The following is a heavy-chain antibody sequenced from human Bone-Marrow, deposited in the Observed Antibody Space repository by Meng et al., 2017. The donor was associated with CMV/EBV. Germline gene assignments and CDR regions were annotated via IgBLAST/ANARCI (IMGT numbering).Heavy chain of an antibody. CDR3: ARDSGAGWYFDY. CDR1: GFTFSSYS. Sequence: GESLKISCAASGFTFSSYSMNWVRQAPGKGLEWVSSISSSSSYIYYADSVKGRFTISRDNAKNSLYLQMNSLRAEDTAVYHCARDSGAGWYFDYWGQGTLVTVSS. CDR2: ISSSSSYI. V-gene: IGHV3-21*01. J-gene: IGHJ4*02. D-gene: IGHD6-19*01.